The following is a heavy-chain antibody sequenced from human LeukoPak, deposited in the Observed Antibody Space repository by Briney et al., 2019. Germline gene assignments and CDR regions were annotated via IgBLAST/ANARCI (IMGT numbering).Heavy chain of an antibody. J-gene: IGHJ5*02. D-gene: IGHD6-19*01. CDR2: IRSKANSYAT. CDR1: GFTFSGSA. CDR3: TRGDQQWLVQDWFDP. V-gene: IGHV3-73*01. Sequence: GGSLRLSCAASGFTFSGSAMHWVRQAPGKGLEWVGRIRSKANSYATAYAASGKGRLTISRDDSKNTAYLKMNSLKTEDAAVYYCTRGDQQWLVQDWFDPWGQGTLVTVSS.